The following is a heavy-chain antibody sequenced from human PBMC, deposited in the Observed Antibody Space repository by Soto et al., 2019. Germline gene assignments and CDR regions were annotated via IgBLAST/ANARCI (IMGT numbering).Heavy chain of an antibody. CDR1: GGSISSYY. J-gene: IGHJ4*02. CDR2: IYYSGST. D-gene: IGHD5-18*01. V-gene: IGHV4-59*01. Sequence: SETMSLPCTVSGGSISSYYWSWIRQPPGKGLEWIGYIYYSGSTNYNPSLKSRVTISVDTSKNQFSLKLSSVTAADTAVYYCAGERGYSYGYDYWGQGTLVTV. CDR3: AGERGYSYGYDY.